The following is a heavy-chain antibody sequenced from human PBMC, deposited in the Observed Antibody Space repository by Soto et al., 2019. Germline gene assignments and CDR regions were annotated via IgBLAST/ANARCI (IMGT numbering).Heavy chain of an antibody. CDR3: ARVSGSYYYGMDV. J-gene: IGHJ6*02. CDR1: GGSISSSNC. Sequence: QVQLQESGPGLVKPSGTLSLTCAVSGGSISSSNCWSWVRQPPGKGLEWIGEIYHSGSTNFNPSPKSRVTISVDKSKNQFSLKLNSVTAADTAVYYCARVSGSYYYGMDVWGQGTTVTVSS. CDR2: IYHSGST. V-gene: IGHV4-4*02.